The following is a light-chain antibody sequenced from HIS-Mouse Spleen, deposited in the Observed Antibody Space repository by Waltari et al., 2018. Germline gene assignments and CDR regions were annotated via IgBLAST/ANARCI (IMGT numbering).Light chain of an antibody. J-gene: IGLJ3*02. Sequence: QSALTQPPSASGSPGQSVTISCTGTSSDVGGYHYVPWYQQHPGKAPKLMIYEVSKRPSGVPDRFSGSKSGNTASLTVSGLQAEDEADYYCSSYAGSNKEVFGGGTKLTVL. CDR3: SSYAGSNKEV. CDR2: EVS. V-gene: IGLV2-8*01. CDR1: SSDVGGYHY.